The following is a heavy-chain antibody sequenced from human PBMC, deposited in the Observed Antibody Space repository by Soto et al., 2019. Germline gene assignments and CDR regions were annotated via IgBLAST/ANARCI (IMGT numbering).Heavy chain of an antibody. CDR3: ARSRGDYDSSGTAWFDP. CDR2: ISYDGSNK. CDR1: GFTFSSYA. Sequence: QVQLVESGGGVVQPGRSLRLSCAASGFTFSSYAMHWVRQAPGTGLEWVAVISYDGSNKYYADSVKGRFTISRDNSKNTLYLQMNSLRAEDTAVYYCARSRGDYDSSGTAWFDPWGQGTLVTVSS. J-gene: IGHJ5*02. D-gene: IGHD3-22*01. V-gene: IGHV3-30-3*01.